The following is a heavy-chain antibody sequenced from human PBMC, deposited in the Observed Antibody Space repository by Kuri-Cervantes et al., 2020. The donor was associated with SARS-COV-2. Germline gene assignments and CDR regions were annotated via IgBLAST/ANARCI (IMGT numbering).Heavy chain of an antibody. CDR2: IYYSGST. V-gene: IGHV4-61*01. D-gene: IGHD3-10*01. CDR3: ARTLDYYGSGTYCFDY. Sequence: LETLSLTCIVSGGSVSSGSHYWSWIRQPPGKGLEWIGYIYYSGSTKYNPSLKSRVTMSVDTSKNQFSLKLNSVTPADTAVYYCARTLDYYGSGTYCFDYWGQGTLVTVSS. J-gene: IGHJ4*02. CDR1: GGSVSSGSHY.